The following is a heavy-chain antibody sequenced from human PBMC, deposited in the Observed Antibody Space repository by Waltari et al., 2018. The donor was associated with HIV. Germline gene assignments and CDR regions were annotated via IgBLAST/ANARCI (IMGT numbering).Heavy chain of an antibody. V-gene: IGHV3-23*04. Sequence: EVQLVESGGGLVQPGGSLRISCTASGFTFNHFAMSWVRQAPGKGLEWVSVISGSGGTTYYADSVKGRFTVSRDNFKNTVYLQMNSLRAGDTAIYYCAKAVMETAVSSPVDCWGQGALVTVSS. CDR3: AKAVMETAVSSPVDC. D-gene: IGHD5-18*01. CDR1: GFTFNHFA. J-gene: IGHJ4*02. CDR2: ISGSGGTT.